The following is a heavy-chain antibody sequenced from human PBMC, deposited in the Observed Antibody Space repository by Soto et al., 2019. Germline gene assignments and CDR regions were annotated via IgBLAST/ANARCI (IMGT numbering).Heavy chain of an antibody. CDR3: ATSRTPFDY. J-gene: IGHJ4*02. V-gene: IGHV3-7*01. Sequence: SLRLSGAAAGFIFSSYLMSWVRQAPRKGLEWVDNIKQDGSEKYYVDAVRGRFTISRNNAKDSLYLQMNSLRAEDTALYYCATSRTPFDYWGQGVLVTVSS. D-gene: IGHD2-15*01. CDR1: GFIFSSYL. CDR2: IKQDGSEK.